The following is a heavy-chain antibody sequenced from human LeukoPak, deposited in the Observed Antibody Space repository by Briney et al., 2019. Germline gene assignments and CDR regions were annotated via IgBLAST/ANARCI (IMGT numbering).Heavy chain of an antibody. CDR3: ARAWGCSGGSCYYFDY. Sequence: SETLSRTCTVSGGSISSYYWSWIRQPPGKGLEWIGYIYYSGSTNYNPSLKSRVTISVDTSKNQFSLKLSSVTAADTAVYYCARAWGCSGGSCYYFDYWGQGTLVTVSS. CDR1: GGSISSYY. J-gene: IGHJ4*02. V-gene: IGHV4-59*01. CDR2: IYYSGST. D-gene: IGHD2-15*01.